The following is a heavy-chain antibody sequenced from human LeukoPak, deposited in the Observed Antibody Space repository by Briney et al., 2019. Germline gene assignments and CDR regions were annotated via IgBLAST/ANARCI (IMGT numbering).Heavy chain of an antibody. CDR1: GGSISSGDYY. D-gene: IGHD2-15*01. CDR2: IYYSGST. Sequence: SQTLALTCTVSGGSISSGDYYWSWIRQPPGKGLEWIVYIYYSGSTYYNPSLKSRVTISVDTSKNQFSLKLSSVTAADTAVYYCARVGPYCSGGSCYYSWFDPWGQGTLVTVSS. CDR3: ARVGPYCSGGSCYYSWFDP. V-gene: IGHV4-30-4*01. J-gene: IGHJ5*02.